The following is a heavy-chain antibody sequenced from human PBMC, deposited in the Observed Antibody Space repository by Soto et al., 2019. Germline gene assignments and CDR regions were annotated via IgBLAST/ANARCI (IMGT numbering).Heavy chain of an antibody. D-gene: IGHD3-10*01. V-gene: IGHV3-72*01. CDR2: TRNKANSYTT. CDR1: GFTFSDHY. CDR3: ARGMVRGAYYYYGMDG. Sequence: EVQLVESGGGLVQPGGSLRLSCAASGFTFSDHYMDWVRQAPGKGLEWVGRTRNKANSYTTEYAASVKGRFTISRDDSKRSLDLQMNSLKTEDTAVYYCARGMVRGAYYYYGMDGWGQGSTVTVSS. J-gene: IGHJ6*02.